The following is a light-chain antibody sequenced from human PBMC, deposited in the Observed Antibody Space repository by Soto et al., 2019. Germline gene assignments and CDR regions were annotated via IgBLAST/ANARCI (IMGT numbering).Light chain of an antibody. CDR1: QSVSSSY. Sequence: EIVLTQSPGTLSLSPGERATLSCRVSQSVSSSYLAWYQQKPGQAPRLLIYGASSRATGIPDRFSGSGSGTDFTLTISRLEPEDFAVYYCQQYGSFPRTFGQGTKLEI. V-gene: IGKV3-20*01. CDR3: QQYGSFPRT. CDR2: GAS. J-gene: IGKJ2*01.